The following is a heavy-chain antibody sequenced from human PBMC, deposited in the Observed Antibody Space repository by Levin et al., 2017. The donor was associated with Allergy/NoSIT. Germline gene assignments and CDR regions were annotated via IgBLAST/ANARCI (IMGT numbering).Heavy chain of an antibody. D-gene: IGHD1-26*01. V-gene: IGHV3-49*04. CDR3: TQRGRIADHCY. CDR1: GFTFGDHA. CDR2: IRSKAYDGTT. J-gene: IGHJ4*02. Sequence: GESLKISCTTSGFTFGDHAMSWVRQAPGKGLEWVGFIRSKAYDGTTEYAASVKGRFTISRDDSKSIAYLQMNSLKSEDTAVYYCTQRGRIADHCYWGQGTLVTVSS.